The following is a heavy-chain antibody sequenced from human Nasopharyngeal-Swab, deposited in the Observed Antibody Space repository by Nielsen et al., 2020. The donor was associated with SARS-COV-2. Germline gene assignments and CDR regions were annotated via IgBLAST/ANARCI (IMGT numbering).Heavy chain of an antibody. V-gene: IGHV5-51*01. CDR1: GYSFTNYW. J-gene: IGHJ4*02. CDR2: IKPGDSSI. CDR3: ARRGDCNGHPCYSDY. Sequence: GGSLRLSCKASGYSFTNYWIGWVRQMPGTGLEWMGLIKPGDSSIRYIPSFQGQVTISVDKSLSTTYLQWSNLKASDAATYYCARRGDCNGHPCYSDYWGQGTLVTVSS. D-gene: IGHD2-21*02.